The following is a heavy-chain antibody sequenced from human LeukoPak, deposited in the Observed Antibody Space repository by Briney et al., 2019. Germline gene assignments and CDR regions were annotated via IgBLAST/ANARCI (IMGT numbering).Heavy chain of an antibody. CDR2: TYYRSKWYN. Sequence: SQTLSLTCAISGDSVSSNSAAWNWIRQSPSRGLEWLGRTYYRSKWYNDYAVSVKSRITINPDTSKNQFSLQLNSVTPEDTAVYYCAREDRYCSGGSCYGIDVWGQGTTVTVSS. J-gene: IGHJ6*02. CDR3: AREDRYCSGGSCYGIDV. CDR1: GDSVSSNSAA. V-gene: IGHV6-1*01. D-gene: IGHD2-15*01.